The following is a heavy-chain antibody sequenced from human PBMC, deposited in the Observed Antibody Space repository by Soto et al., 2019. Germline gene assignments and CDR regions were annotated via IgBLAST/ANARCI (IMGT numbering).Heavy chain of an antibody. Sequence: ASVKVSCKASGGTFSSSTISWVGQAPGQGLEWMGRIIPILGIANYAQKFQGRVTITADKSTSTAYMELSSLRSEDTAVYYCAREMILTGYYNYYYYGMDVWGQGTTVTVSS. CDR2: IIPILGIA. D-gene: IGHD3-9*01. J-gene: IGHJ6*02. CDR1: GGTFSSST. V-gene: IGHV1-69*04. CDR3: AREMILTGYYNYYYYGMDV.